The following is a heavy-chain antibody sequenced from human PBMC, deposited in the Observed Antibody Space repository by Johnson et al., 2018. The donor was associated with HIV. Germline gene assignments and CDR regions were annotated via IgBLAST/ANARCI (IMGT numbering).Heavy chain of an antibody. Sequence: QVQLVESGGGLVKPGGSLRLSCAASGFTFSSYAMHWVRQAPGKGLEWVAVISYDGSNKYYADSVTGRFTISRDNSKNTLYLQMNSLRAEDTAVYYCAKVGSYYPSTGGNAFDIWGQGTMVTVSS. CDR1: GFTFSSYA. J-gene: IGHJ3*02. CDR2: ISYDGSNK. CDR3: AKVGSYYPSTGGNAFDI. D-gene: IGHD3-10*01. V-gene: IGHV3-30-3*01.